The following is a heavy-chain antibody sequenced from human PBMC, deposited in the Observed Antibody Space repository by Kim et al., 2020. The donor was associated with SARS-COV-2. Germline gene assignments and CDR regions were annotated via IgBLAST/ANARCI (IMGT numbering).Heavy chain of an antibody. CDR3: AKRPGRPVDGPFDY. J-gene: IGHJ4*02. V-gene: IGHV3-23*01. CDR1: GFTFSSFA. CDR2: ISTSGDST. Sequence: GGSLRLSCAASGFTFSSFAMSWVRQAPGKGLEWVSSISTSGDSTYYADSVMGRFTVSRDNSKNTLYLQMNSLRVEDTAVYYCAKRPGRPVDGPFDYWGQGTLVTVSS. D-gene: IGHD6-19*01.